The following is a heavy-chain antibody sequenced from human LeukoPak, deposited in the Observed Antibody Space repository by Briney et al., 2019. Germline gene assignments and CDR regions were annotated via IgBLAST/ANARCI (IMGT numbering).Heavy chain of an antibody. CDR3: ARDGSPSSSYYGLGY. J-gene: IGHJ4*02. V-gene: IGHV3-11*01. CDR2: ISSSGNTI. D-gene: IGHD3-22*01. Sequence: GGSLRLSCSASGFTFSNYYMSWIRQAPGKGLEWISYISSSGNTIYVADSVKGRFTISRDNAKNSLDLQMNSLRADDTAVYYCARDGSPSSSYYGLGYWGQGALVTVSS. CDR1: GFTFSNYY.